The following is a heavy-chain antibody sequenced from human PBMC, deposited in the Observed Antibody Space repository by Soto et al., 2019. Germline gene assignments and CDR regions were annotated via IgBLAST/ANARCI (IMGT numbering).Heavy chain of an antibody. CDR1: GGSISGYY. CDR2: IHYSGST. D-gene: IGHD3-10*01. Sequence: SETLSLTCTVSGGSISGYYWSWIRQPPGKGLEWIGYIHYSGSTYYNPSLKSRITISVDTSKNQFSLEVSSVTAADTAVYYCAREIRGYISYLDYWGQGTLVTV. J-gene: IGHJ4*02. V-gene: IGHV4-59*06. CDR3: AREIRGYISYLDY.